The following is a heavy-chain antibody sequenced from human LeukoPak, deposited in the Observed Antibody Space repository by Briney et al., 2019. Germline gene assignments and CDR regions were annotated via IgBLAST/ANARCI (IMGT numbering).Heavy chain of an antibody. J-gene: IGHJ4*02. CDR2: ISAYNGHT. CDR3: ARGYVVVPLDF. V-gene: IGHV1-18*01. CDR1: GYNVFSYG. D-gene: IGHD3-9*01. Sequence: ASVKVSCKASGYNVFSYGFSWVRQAPGQGLEWMGWISAYNGHTNYAQNFQGRVTMTTDTSTRTAYMELRSLRSDDTAVYYCARGYVVVPLDFWGQGTLVTVYS.